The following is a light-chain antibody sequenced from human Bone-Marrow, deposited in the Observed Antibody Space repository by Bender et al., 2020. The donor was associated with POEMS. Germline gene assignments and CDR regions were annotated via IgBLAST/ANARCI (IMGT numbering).Light chain of an antibody. J-gene: IGLJ2*01. CDR3: SSYTNSNNLDVV. CDR1: ISDVGGYDY. CDR2: DVS. V-gene: IGLV2-14*01. Sequence: QSALTQPASVSGSPGQSITISCTGTISDVGGYDYVSWYQQHPGKAPKVMIYDVSNRPSGVSNRFSGSKSGNTASLTISGLQAEDEAVYYCSSYTNSNNLDVVFGGGTRLTVL.